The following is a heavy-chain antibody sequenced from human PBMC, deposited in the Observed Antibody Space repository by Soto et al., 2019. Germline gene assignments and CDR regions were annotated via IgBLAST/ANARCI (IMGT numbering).Heavy chain of an antibody. Sequence: QVQLPQWGAGLLKPSETLSLTCAVYGGSFSGYYWSWIRQPPGTGLVWIGEINHSGSTNYNPSLKKRAAIPVAPSKNQFALKLTSVTAADTAVYYCARDKITGLFYYWGPGTRFTFSS. J-gene: IGHJ4*02. CDR2: INHSGST. CDR3: ARDKITGLFYY. D-gene: IGHD2-8*02. V-gene: IGHV4-34*01. CDR1: GGSFSGYY.